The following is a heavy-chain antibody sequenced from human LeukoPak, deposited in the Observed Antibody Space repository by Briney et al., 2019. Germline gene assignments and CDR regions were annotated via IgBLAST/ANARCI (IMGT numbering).Heavy chain of an antibody. CDR2: ISSSSSTI. CDR3: ARGSTGYCSSTSCEDY. D-gene: IGHD2-2*01. V-gene: IGHV3-48*01. Sequence: PGGSLRLSCAASGFTFSSYSMNWVRQAPGKGLEWVSYISSSSSTIYYADSVKGRFTISRDDAKNSLYLQMNSLRAGDTAVYYCARGSTGYCSSTSCEDYWGQGTLVTVSS. CDR1: GFTFSSYS. J-gene: IGHJ4*02.